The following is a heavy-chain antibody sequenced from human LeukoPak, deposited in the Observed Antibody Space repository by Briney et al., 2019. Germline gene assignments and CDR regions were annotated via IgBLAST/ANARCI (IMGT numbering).Heavy chain of an antibody. J-gene: IGHJ3*02. Sequence: ASAKVSCKASGYTFTGYYMHWVRQAPGQGLEWMGWINPNSGGTNYAQKFQGRVTMTRDTSISTAYMELSRLRSDDTAVYYCAREVTTVTTDAFDIWGQGTMVTVSS. V-gene: IGHV1-2*02. D-gene: IGHD4-17*01. CDR1: GYTFTGYY. CDR2: INPNSGGT. CDR3: AREVTTVTTDAFDI.